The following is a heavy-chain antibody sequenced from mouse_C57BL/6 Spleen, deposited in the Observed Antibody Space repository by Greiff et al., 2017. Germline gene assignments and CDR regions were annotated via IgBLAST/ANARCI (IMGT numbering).Heavy chain of an antibody. CDR3: ARAINWDGYFDD. CDR2: ISDGGSYT. D-gene: IGHD4-1*01. CDR1: GFTFSSYA. J-gene: IGHJ2*01. V-gene: IGHV5-4*03. Sequence: DVKLVESGGGLVKPGGSLKLSCAASGFTFSSYAMPWVRQTPEKRLEWVATISDGGSYTYYPDNVKGRFTISRDNAKNNLYLQMSQLKSEDTAMYYCARAINWDGYFDDWGKGTTLTVSS.